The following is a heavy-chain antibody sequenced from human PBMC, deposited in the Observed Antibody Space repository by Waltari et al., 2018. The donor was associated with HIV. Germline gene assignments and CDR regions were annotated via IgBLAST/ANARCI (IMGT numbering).Heavy chain of an antibody. Sequence: QVQLQESGPGLVKPSETLSLTCAVSGYSISSGYYWGWIRQPPGKGLEWIGSIYHSGSTYYNPSLKSRVTISVDTSKNQFSLKLSSVTAADTAVYYCARVGNVPLDYWGQGTLVTVSS. V-gene: IGHV4-38-2*01. CDR1: GYSISSGYY. J-gene: IGHJ4*02. D-gene: IGHD1-26*01. CDR3: ARVGNVPLDY. CDR2: IYHSGST.